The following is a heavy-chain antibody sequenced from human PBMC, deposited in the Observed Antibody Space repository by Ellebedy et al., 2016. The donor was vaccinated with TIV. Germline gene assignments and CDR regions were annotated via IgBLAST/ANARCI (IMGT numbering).Heavy chain of an antibody. CDR2: IYSGGNT. CDR3: ASSPSQGY. CDR1: GFTVSNNY. V-gene: IGHV3-53*01. Sequence: GESLKISCAASGFTVSNNYMSWVRQAPGKGLEWVSVIYSGGNTFSAESVKGRFTISRDSSQNTLYLQMDSLRAEDTAVYYCASSPSQGYWGQGTLVTVSS. J-gene: IGHJ4*02.